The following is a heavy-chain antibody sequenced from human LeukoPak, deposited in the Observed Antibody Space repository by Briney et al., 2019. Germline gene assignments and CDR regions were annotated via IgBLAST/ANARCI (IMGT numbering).Heavy chain of an antibody. J-gene: IGHJ4*02. D-gene: IGHD3-9*01. CDR2: INPNSGGT. CDR1: GYTFTGYY. Sequence: ASVKVSCKASGYTFTGYYMHWVRQAPGQGLEWMGWINPNSGGTNYAQKFQGRVTMTRDTSISTAYMELSRLRSDDTAAYYCARGAQILRYFDWLLSHWGQGTLVTVSS. V-gene: IGHV1-2*02. CDR3: ARGAQILRYFDWLLSH.